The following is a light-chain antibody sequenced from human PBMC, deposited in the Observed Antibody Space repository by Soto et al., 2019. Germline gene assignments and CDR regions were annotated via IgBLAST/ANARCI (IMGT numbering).Light chain of an antibody. CDR2: EVS. CDR1: SSDVGGYSY. CDR3: SSFSSITREV. V-gene: IGLV2-14*01. J-gene: IGLJ2*01. Sequence: QSALTQPASVSGSPGQSITISCTGTSSDVGGYSYVSWYQQHPGKTPKLMIYEVSNRPSGVSHRFSGSKSGNTASLTISGSQTADEADYYCSSFSSITREVFGGGTKLTVL.